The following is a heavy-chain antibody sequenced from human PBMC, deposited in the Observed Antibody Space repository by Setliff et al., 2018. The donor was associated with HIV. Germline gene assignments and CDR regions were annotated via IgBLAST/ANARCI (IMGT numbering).Heavy chain of an antibody. Sequence: SETLSLTCAVYGGSFSGYYWSWIRQPPGKGLEWIGEINHSGSTNYNPSLKSRVTISVDTSTNQFSLKLSSVTAADTAVYYCARGRRSSGWYVYHWGQRTLVTVSS. J-gene: IGHJ4*02. CDR3: ARGRRSSGWYVYH. CDR2: INHSGST. V-gene: IGHV4-34*01. D-gene: IGHD6-19*01. CDR1: GGSFSGYY.